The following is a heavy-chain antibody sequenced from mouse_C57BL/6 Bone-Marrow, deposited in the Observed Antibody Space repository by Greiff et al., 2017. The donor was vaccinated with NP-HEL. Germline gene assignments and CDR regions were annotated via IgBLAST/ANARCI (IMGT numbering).Heavy chain of an antibody. D-gene: IGHD2-3*01. J-gene: IGHJ3*01. V-gene: IGHV7-1*01. CDR2: SRNKANDYTT. CDR1: GFTFSDFY. Sequence: EVQVVESGGGLVQSGRSLRLSCATSGFTFSDFYMEWVRQAPGKGLEWIAASRNKANDYTTEYSASVKGRFIVSRDTSQSILYLQMNALRAEDTAIYYCARDLYDAWFAYWGQGTLVTVSA. CDR3: ARDLYDAWFAY.